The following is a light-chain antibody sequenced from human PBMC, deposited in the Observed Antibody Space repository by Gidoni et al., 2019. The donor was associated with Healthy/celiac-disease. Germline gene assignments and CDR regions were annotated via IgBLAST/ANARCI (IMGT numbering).Light chain of an antibody. CDR1: SGSIDSND. V-gene: IGLV6-57*03. CDR3: QSYGSSGVV. CDR2: EDK. J-gene: IGLJ2*01. Sequence: NFMLTQPHSVPESPGKTVAISCTRSSGSIDSNDVQWYQPRPGSVPTSLIYEDKQRPSGFPDRFSGSIDSSSNSASLTSSGLKTADEADYYCQSYGSSGVVFGGGTELTVL.